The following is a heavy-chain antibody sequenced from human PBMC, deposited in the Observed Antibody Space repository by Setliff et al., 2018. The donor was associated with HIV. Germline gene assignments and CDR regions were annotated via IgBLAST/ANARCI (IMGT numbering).Heavy chain of an antibody. J-gene: IGHJ5*02. V-gene: IGHV3-74*01. CDR3: ARGQIGYGDYALNWFDP. D-gene: IGHD4-17*01. CDR2: INSDGSAR. CDR1: GFTFSNHW. Sequence: GGSLRLSCEASGFTFSNHWMHWVRQVPGKGLLWVSRINSDGSARGYADSVKGRFTISSDNAKNSLYLQMNSLRLEDTAVYYCARGQIGYGDYALNWFDPWGQGTLVTVSS.